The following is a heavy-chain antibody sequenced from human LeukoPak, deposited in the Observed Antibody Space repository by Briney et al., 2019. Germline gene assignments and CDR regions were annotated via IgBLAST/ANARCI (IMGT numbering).Heavy chain of an antibody. J-gene: IGHJ3*02. CDR1: GYTFTSYA. D-gene: IGHD2-15*01. V-gene: IGHV7-4-1*02. CDR2: INTNTGNP. CDR3: ARDRALKSIVVVVAATDAFDI. Sequence: ASVKVSCKASGYTFTSYAMNWVRQAPGQGLEWMGWINTNTGNPTYAQGFTGRFVFSLNTSVSTAYLQISSLKAEDTAVYYCARDRALKSIVVVVAATDAFDIWGQGTMVTVSS.